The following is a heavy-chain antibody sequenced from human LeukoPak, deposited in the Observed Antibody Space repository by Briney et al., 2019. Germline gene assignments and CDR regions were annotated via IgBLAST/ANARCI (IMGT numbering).Heavy chain of an antibody. CDR3: AKEISGYSYGTYYFDY. Sequence: GGSLRLSCAASGFIFDDYAMHWVRQAPGKGLEWVSGISWNSGSIGYADSVKGRFTISRDNAKNSLYLQMNGLRAEDTALYYCAKEISGYSYGTYYFDYWGQGTLVTVSS. D-gene: IGHD5-18*01. J-gene: IGHJ4*02. CDR1: GFIFDDYA. V-gene: IGHV3-9*01. CDR2: ISWNSGSI.